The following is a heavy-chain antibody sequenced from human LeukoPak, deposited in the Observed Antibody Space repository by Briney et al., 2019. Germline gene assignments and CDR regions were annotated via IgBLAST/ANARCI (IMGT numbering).Heavy chain of an antibody. CDR2: VKQDGTEK. D-gene: IGHD6-13*01. CDR1: GFTFSDYY. CDR3: ARAGGTSWADY. J-gene: IGHJ4*02. V-gene: IGHV3-7*01. Sequence: GGSLRLSCAASGFTFSDYYMSWIRQAPGKGLEWVANVKQDGTEKFYVDSVKGRFTISRDNGKNSLYLQMNSLRVGDTAIYYCARAGGTSWADYWGQGTLVTVSS.